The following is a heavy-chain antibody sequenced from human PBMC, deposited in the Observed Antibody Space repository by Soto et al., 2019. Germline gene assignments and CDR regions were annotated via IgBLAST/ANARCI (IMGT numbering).Heavy chain of an antibody. V-gene: IGHV4-34*01. CDR2: INHSGST. CDR1: GGSFSGYY. Sequence: TSETLSLTCAVYGGSFSGYYWSWIRQPPGKGLEWIGEINHSGSTNYNPSLKSRVTISVDTSKNQFSLKLSSVTAADTAVYYCARVGGSYFRMVFDYWGQGTLVPVSS. CDR3: ARVGGSYFRMVFDY. J-gene: IGHJ4*02. D-gene: IGHD1-26*01.